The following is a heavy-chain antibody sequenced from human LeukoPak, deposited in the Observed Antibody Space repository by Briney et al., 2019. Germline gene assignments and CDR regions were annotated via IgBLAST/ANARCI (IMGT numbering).Heavy chain of an antibody. CDR1: GGSISSSSYY. CDR3: AREHPLAWFGESNDWFDP. CDR2: IYYSGST. Sequence: PSETLSLTCTVSGGSISSSSYYWGWIRQPPGKGLEWIGSIYYSGSTYYNPSLKSRVTISVDTSKNQFSLKLSSVTAADTAVYYCAREHPLAWFGESNDWFDPWGQGTLVTVSS. J-gene: IGHJ5*02. V-gene: IGHV4-39*07. D-gene: IGHD3-10*01.